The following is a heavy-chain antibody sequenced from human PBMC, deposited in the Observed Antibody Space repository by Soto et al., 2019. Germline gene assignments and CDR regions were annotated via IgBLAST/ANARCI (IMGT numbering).Heavy chain of an antibody. J-gene: IGHJ6*02. V-gene: IGHV4-34*01. CDR2: INHSGST. CDR3: AMLYRRSRGYYGMDV. Sequence: SETLSLTCAVYGGSFSGYYWSWIRQPPGKGLEWIGEINHSGSTNYNPSLKSRVTISVDTSKNQFSLKLSSVTAADTAVYYCAMLYRRSRGYYGMDVWGQGTTVTVS. CDR1: GGSFSGYY. D-gene: IGHD3-16*01.